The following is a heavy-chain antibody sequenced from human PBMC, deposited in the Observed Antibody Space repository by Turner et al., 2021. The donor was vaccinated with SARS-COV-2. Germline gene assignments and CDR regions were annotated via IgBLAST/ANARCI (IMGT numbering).Heavy chain of an antibody. CDR1: GFTFSCYA. Sequence: QVQLVESGGGVVQPGRSLRRSCAASGFTFSCYAMNWVRQAPGKGLEWVAVISYDVSNKYYADSVKGRFTISRDNSKNTLYLQMNSLRAEDTAVYYCAGIQSYDRSDYYGMDVWGQGTTVTVSS. J-gene: IGHJ6*02. CDR2: ISYDVSNK. CDR3: AGIQSYDRSDYYGMDV. V-gene: IGHV3-30-3*01. D-gene: IGHD3-22*01.